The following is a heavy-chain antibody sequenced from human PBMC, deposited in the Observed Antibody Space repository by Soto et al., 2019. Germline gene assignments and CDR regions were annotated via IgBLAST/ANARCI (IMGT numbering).Heavy chain of an antibody. Sequence: EVQLLESGGGLVQPGGSLRLSCAASGFTFSSYAMSWVRQAPGKGLEWVSAISGSGGSTYYADSVKGRFTISRDNSKNTLYLQMTSLRAEDTAVYYCAKDRSSGGWYGVTYYYGMDVWGQGTTVTVSS. CDR2: ISGSGGST. CDR3: AKDRSSGGWYGVTYYYGMDV. V-gene: IGHV3-23*01. J-gene: IGHJ6*02. CDR1: GFTFSSYA. D-gene: IGHD6-19*01.